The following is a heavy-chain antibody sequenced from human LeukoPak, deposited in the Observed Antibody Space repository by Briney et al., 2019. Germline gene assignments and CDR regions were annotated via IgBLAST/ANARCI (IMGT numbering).Heavy chain of an antibody. CDR3: ARVVYYYDSGSDAFDI. D-gene: IGHD3-10*01. Sequence: ASVKVSCKASGYTFTGDYMHWVRQAPGQGLEWMGWINPNSGGTNYAQKFQGRVTMTRDTSISTAYMELSRLRSDDTAVYYCARVVYYYDSGSDAFDIWGQGTMVIVSS. CDR1: GYTFTGDY. J-gene: IGHJ3*02. V-gene: IGHV1-2*02. CDR2: INPNSGGT.